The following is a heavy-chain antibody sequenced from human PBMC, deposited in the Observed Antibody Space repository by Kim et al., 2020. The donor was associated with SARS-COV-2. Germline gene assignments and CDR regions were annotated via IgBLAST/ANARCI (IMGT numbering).Heavy chain of an antibody. V-gene: IGHV1-69*13. J-gene: IGHJ4*02. CDR3: ARQRDVDIVATAPFDY. CDR1: GGTFSSYA. CDR2: IIPIFGTA. D-gene: IGHD5-12*01. Sequence: SVKVSCKASGGTFSSYAISWVRQAPGQGLEWMGGIIPIFGTANYAQKFQGRVTITADESTSTAYMELSSLRSEDTAVYYCARQRDVDIVATAPFDYWGQGTLVTVSS.